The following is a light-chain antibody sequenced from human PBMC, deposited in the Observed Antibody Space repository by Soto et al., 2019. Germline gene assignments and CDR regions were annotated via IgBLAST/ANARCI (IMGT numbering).Light chain of an antibody. CDR2: AAS. V-gene: IGKV1-39*01. CDR1: QSVSSY. Sequence: DIQMTQSASSLSASVGDRVTIPCRASQSVSSYLNWYQQKPGKAPKLLIYAASSLQSGVPSRFSGSGSGTDFTLTISSLQPEDFATYYCQQSYSTPDTFGQGTKLEIK. J-gene: IGKJ2*01. CDR3: QQSYSTPDT.